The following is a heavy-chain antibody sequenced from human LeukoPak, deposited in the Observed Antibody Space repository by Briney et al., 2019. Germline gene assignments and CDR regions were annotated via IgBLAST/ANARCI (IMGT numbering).Heavy chain of an antibody. CDR2: IRYDGSNK. CDR3: AKVRRYYDFWSGTSPPQNWFDP. J-gene: IGHJ5*02. V-gene: IGHV3-30*02. D-gene: IGHD3-3*01. Sequence: GSLRLSCAASGFTFSSYGMHWVRQAPGKGLEWVAFIRYDGSNKYYADSVKGRFTISRDNSKNTLYLQMNSLRAEDTAVYYCAKVRRYYDFWSGTSPPQNWFDPWGQGTLVTVSS. CDR1: GFTFSSYG.